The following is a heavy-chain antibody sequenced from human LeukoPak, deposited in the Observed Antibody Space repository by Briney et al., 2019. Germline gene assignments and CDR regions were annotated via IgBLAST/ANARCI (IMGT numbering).Heavy chain of an antibody. CDR1: GGSFSGYY. D-gene: IGHD3-9*01. V-gene: IGHV4-34*01. Sequence: SETLSLTCAVYGGSFSGYYWSWIRQPPGKGLEWIGEINHNGSTNYNPSLKSRVTISVDTSKNQFSLKLSSVTAADTAVYYCARGRIRYFDWLLTADAFDIWGQGTMVTVSS. CDR2: INHNGST. J-gene: IGHJ3*02. CDR3: ARGRIRYFDWLLTADAFDI.